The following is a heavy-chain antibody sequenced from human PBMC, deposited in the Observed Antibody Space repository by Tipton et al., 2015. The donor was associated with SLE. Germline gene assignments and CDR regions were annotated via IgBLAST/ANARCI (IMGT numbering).Heavy chain of an antibody. CDR1: GGSVSSNPHY. J-gene: IGHJ6*02. CDR3: AVAVVPAGMDV. CDR2: IHYTVST. D-gene: IGHD2-15*01. V-gene: IGHV4-61*01. Sequence: TLSLNCTVSGGSVSSNPHYWSWSRQPPGKGLEWIGDIHYTVSTNYNPSLNSRVTISVDTSKHQVSLKLSSVTAADTAVYYCAVAVVPAGMDVWGQGTTVTVSS.